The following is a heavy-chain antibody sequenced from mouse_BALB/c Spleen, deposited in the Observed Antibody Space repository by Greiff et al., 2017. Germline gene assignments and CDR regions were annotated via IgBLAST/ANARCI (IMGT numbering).Heavy chain of an antibody. J-gene: IGHJ1*01. CDR1: GYTFTEYT. D-gene: IGHD2-10*01. Sequence: VQLQQSGPELVKPGASVKISCKTSGYTFTEYTMHWVKQSHGKSLEWIGGINPNNGGTSYNQKFKGMATLTVDKSSSTAYMELRSLTSEDSAVYYCARGTYYGNYGGYFDVWGAGTTVTVSS. CDR2: INPNNGGT. CDR3: ARGTYYGNYGGYFDV. V-gene: IGHV1-18*01.